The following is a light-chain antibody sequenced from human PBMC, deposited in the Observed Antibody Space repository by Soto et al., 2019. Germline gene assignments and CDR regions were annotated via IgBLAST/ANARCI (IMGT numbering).Light chain of an antibody. V-gene: IGKV3-15*01. CDR1: QSVSST. Sequence: EVVLTQSPATLSVSLGDRATLSCRASQSVSSTLAWYQQKPGQAPRLLIYGASTRATGIPARFSGSGSGTEFTLTISSLQSEDFAVYSCQQYNNWPLTFGGGTKVDIK. J-gene: IGKJ4*01. CDR2: GAS. CDR3: QQYNNWPLT.